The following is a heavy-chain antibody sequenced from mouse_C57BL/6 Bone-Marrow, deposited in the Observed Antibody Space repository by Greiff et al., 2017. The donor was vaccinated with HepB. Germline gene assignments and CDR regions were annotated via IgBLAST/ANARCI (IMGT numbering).Heavy chain of an antibody. CDR1: GFTFSDYY. Sequence: EVKLVESGGGLVQPGGSLKLSCAASGFTFSDYYMYWVRQTPEKRLEWVAYISNGGGSTYYPDTVKGRFTISRDNAKNTLYLQMSRLKSEDTAMYYCARHSITTVVATDAMDYWGQGTSVTVSS. CDR2: ISNGGGST. V-gene: IGHV5-12*01. CDR3: ARHSITTVVATDAMDY. D-gene: IGHD1-1*01. J-gene: IGHJ4*01.